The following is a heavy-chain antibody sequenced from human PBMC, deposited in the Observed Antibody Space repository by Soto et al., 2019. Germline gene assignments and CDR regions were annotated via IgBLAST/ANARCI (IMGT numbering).Heavy chain of an antibody. Sequence: ESVGGVIQPGRSLTLSCAASGFPFTSYAIHWVRQAPGKGLEWVAVISHDGGIKHYADSVKGRFTISRDNSKNTLYLQMNSLTDEDTVLYHCTIEYYALDVWGQGTTVTV. CDR1: GFPFTSYA. CDR2: ISHDGGIK. CDR3: TIEYYALDV. J-gene: IGHJ6*02. V-gene: IGHV3-30-3*01.